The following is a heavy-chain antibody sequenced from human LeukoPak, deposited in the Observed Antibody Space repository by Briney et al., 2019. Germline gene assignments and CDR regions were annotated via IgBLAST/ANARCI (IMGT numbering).Heavy chain of an antibody. V-gene: IGHV1-69*04. Sequence: GASVKVSCKASGGTFSSYAISWVRQAPGQGLEWMGRIIPILGIANYAQKFQGRVTITADKSTSTAYMELSSLRSEDTAVYYCARDRGSYFLDYWGQGTLVTVSS. J-gene: IGHJ4*02. CDR1: GGTFSSYA. CDR2: IIPILGIA. CDR3: ARDRGSYFLDY. D-gene: IGHD1-26*01.